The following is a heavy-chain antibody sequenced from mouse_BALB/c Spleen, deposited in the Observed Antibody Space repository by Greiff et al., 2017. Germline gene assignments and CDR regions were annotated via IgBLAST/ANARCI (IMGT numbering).Heavy chain of an antibody. Sequence: QVQLQQSGAELVKPGASVKLSCKASGYTFTSYYMYWVKQRPGQGLEWIGEINPSNGGTNFNEKFKSKATLTVDKSSSTAYMQLSSLTSEDSAVYYCTRSDYYGSSSMDYWGQGTSVTVSS. V-gene: IGHV1S81*02. CDR2: INPSNGGT. D-gene: IGHD1-1*01. CDR1: GYTFTSYY. CDR3: TRSDYYGSSSMDY. J-gene: IGHJ4*01.